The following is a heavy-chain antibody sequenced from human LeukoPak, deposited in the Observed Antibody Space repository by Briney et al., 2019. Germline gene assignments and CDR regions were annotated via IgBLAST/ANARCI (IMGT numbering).Heavy chain of an antibody. CDR2: ISYDGSTK. CDR1: GFTFSSYA. V-gene: IGHV3-30-3*01. Sequence: PSRSLRLSCAASGFTFSSYAMHWVRQAPGKGLEWVGVISYDGSTKYYADSVTGRFTIYRNNSKNTLYMQMNRLRAEDTAVSYRARDRNYYDSSGEFDYWGQGTLVTVSS. CDR3: ARDRNYYDSSGEFDY. J-gene: IGHJ4*02. D-gene: IGHD3-22*01.